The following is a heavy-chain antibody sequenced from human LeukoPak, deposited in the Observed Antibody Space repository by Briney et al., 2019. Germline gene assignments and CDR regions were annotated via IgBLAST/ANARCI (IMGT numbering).Heavy chain of an antibody. CDR2: ISSSGSTT. V-gene: IGHV3-11*01. Sequence: PGRSLRLSCAASGFTFSDYYMSWIRQAPGKGLEWVSYISSSGSTTYYADSVKGRFTISRDNAKNSLYLQMNSLRAEDTAVYYFARRNGSGSYPFDYWGQGTLVTVSS. CDR3: ARRNGSGSYPFDY. J-gene: IGHJ4*02. D-gene: IGHD3-10*01. CDR1: GFTFSDYY.